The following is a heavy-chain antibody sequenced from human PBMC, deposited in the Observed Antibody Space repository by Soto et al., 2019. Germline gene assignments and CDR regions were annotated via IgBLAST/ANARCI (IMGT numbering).Heavy chain of an antibody. J-gene: IGHJ4*02. Sequence: PSETLSLTCTVSGGSISSYYWGWIRQPPGKGLEWIGYIFYSGSTNYNPSLKSRVTISADTSKNQLSLKLSSVTAADTAVYYCARAKTSGYGDVYYFDYWGQGTLVTVS. CDR3: ARAKTSGYGDVYYFDY. CDR2: IFYSGST. D-gene: IGHD4-17*01. CDR1: GGSISSYY. V-gene: IGHV4-59*01.